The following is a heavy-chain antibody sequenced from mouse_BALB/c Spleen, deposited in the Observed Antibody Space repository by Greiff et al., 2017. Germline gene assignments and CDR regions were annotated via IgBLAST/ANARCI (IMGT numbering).Heavy chain of an antibody. D-gene: IGHD1-1*01. CDR2: ISSGSSTI. Sequence: EVQLVESGGGLVQPGGSRKLSCAASGFTFSSFGMHWVRQAPEKGLEWVAYISSGSSTIYYADTVKGRFTISRDNPKNTLFLQMTSLRSEDTAMYYCARGVGPAMDYWGQGTSVTVSS. J-gene: IGHJ4*01. CDR1: GFTFSSFG. CDR3: ARGVGPAMDY. V-gene: IGHV5-17*02.